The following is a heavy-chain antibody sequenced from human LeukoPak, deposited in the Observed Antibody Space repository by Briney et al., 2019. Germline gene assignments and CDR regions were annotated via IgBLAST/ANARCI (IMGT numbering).Heavy chain of an antibody. CDR2: TYYRSRWYN. J-gene: IGHJ5*02. V-gene: IGHV6-1*01. Sequence: SQTLSLTCAISGDSVSSNGVIWNWIRQSPSRGLEWLGRTYYRSRWYNDYAVSVKSRITINPDTSKNQFSLQLNSVTPDGTAVYYCARDSADLGGFDPWGQGTLVTVSS. CDR3: ARDSADLGGFDP. D-gene: IGHD3-10*01. CDR1: GDSVSSNGVI.